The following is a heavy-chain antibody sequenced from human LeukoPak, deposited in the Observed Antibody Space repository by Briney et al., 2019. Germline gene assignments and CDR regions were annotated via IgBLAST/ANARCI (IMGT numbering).Heavy chain of an antibody. CDR3: ARDSPYVPKRSYFDY. CDR2: IDHSGSS. Sequence: SETLSLTCSVSGYSISSDYYWGWIRQPPGKGLEWIAVIDHSGSSHYNPSLKSRVAMSVDTSKNQFSLRLNSMTAADTAVYYCARDSPYVPKRSYFDYWGQGTLVTVSS. V-gene: IGHV4-38-2*02. D-gene: IGHD3-16*01. J-gene: IGHJ4*02. CDR1: GYSISSDYY.